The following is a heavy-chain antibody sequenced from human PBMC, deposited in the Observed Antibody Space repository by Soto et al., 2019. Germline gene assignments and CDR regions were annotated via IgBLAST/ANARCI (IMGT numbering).Heavy chain of an antibody. CDR3: ARASRYCSGGSCYFLPGIDY. CDR2: IIPIFGTA. CDR1: GGTFSSYA. V-gene: IGHV1-69*12. J-gene: IGHJ4*02. D-gene: IGHD2-15*01. Sequence: QVQLVQSGAEVKKPGSSVNVSCKASGGTFSSYAISWVRQAPGQGLEWMGGIIPIFGTANYAQKFQGRVTITADESTSTAYMELSSLRSEDTAVYYCARASRYCSGGSCYFLPGIDYWGQGTLVTVSS.